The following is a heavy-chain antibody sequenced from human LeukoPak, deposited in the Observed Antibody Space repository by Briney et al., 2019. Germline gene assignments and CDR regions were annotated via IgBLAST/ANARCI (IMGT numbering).Heavy chain of an antibody. CDR2: ISSSSSYI. CDR1: GFTFDDYG. D-gene: IGHD4-23*01. V-gene: IGHV3-21*01. CDR3: ARDYGGNSGYFDY. J-gene: IGHJ4*02. Sequence: GGSLRLSCAASGFTFDDYGMSWVRQAPGKGLEWVSSISSSSSYIYYADSVKGRFTISRDNAKNSLYLQMNSLRAEDTAVYYCARDYGGNSGYFDYWGQGTLVTVSS.